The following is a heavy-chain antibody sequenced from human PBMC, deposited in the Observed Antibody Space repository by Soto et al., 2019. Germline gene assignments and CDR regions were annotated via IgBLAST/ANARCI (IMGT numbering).Heavy chain of an antibody. CDR2: ISAYDGKT. V-gene: IGHV1-18*01. CDR1: GYTFNTYG. CDR3: ARLGITGTVVADV. Sequence: ASVKVSCKTSGYTFNTYGINWVRQAPGQGLELMGWISAYDGKTTYAEKFQGRVTLTTDTSTSTAYMELRSLRSEDTAVYYCARLGITGTVVADVWGQGTTVTVSS. J-gene: IGHJ6*02. D-gene: IGHD1-20*01.